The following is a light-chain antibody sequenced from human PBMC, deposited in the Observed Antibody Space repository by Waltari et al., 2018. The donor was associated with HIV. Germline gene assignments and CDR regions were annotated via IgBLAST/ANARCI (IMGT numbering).Light chain of an antibody. CDR1: ALPKQY. Sequence: SYELTQPPSVSVSPGQTARITCSGDALPKQYAYWYQQKPGQAPALVIYKGSERPSGIPERFSGSSSGTTVTLTISGVQAEDEADYYCQSADSSGTNWVFGGGTKLTVL. V-gene: IGLV3-25*03. CDR3: QSADSSGTNWV. CDR2: KGS. J-gene: IGLJ3*02.